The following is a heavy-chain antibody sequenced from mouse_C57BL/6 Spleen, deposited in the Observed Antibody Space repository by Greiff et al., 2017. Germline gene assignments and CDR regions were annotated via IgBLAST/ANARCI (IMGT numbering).Heavy chain of an antibody. J-gene: IGHJ3*01. CDR1: GFSLTSYG. Sequence: VQLQQSGPGLVQPSQSLSIPCPVSGFSLTSYGVHWVRQSPGKGLEWLGVIWSGGSTDYTAAFISRLSISKDNSKSQVFFKMNSLQADDTAIYYCARKGELGRAWFAYWGQRTLVTVSA. CDR3: ARKGELGRAWFAY. V-gene: IGHV2-2*01. D-gene: IGHD4-1*01. CDR2: IWSGGST.